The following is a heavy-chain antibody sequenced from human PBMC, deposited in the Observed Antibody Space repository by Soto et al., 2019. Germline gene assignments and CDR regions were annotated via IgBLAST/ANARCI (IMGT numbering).Heavy chain of an antibody. V-gene: IGHV5-51*01. CDR3: ARLDDYGDYLYFDY. D-gene: IGHD4-17*01. CDR2: IYPGDSDT. CDR1: GYTFTNYW. J-gene: IGHJ4*02. Sequence: PGESLKISCKGSGYTFTNYWIGWVRQMPGKGLEWMGIIYPGDSDTKYNPSFQGQVTISADKSITTTYLQWSSLKASDTAIYYCARLDDYGDYLYFDYWGQGTLVTVSS.